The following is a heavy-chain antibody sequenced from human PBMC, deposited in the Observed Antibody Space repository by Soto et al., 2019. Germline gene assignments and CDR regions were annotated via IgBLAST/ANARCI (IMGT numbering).Heavy chain of an antibody. D-gene: IGHD3-9*01. V-gene: IGHV5-10-1*01. CDR2: IDPSDSYT. Sequence: GESLKISCKGSGYSFTSYWITWVRQMPGKGLEWMGRIDPSDSYTNYSPSFQGHVTISADKSFNNAYLQWSSLKASDTAMYYCARMVGYFAWLSPYYFYCWCQGTQV. CDR3: ARMVGYFAWLSPYYFYC. CDR1: GYSFTSYW. J-gene: IGHJ4*02.